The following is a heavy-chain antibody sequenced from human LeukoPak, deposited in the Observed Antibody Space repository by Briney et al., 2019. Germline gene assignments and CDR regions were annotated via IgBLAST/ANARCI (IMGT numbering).Heavy chain of an antibody. J-gene: IGHJ6*02. Sequence: PGGSLRLSCAASGFTFSDYYMSWIRQAPGKGLEWVSYITSGGTKYYADSVKGRFTISRDNAKNSLYLQVNSLRAEDTAVYYCARGSSGWYHYYGMDVWGQGTTVTVSS. D-gene: IGHD6-19*01. V-gene: IGHV3-11*01. CDR2: ITSGGTK. CDR3: ARGSSGWYHYYGMDV. CDR1: GFTFSDYY.